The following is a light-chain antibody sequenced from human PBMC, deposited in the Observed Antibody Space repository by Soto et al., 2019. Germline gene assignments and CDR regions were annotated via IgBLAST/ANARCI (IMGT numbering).Light chain of an antibody. V-gene: IGKV2-30*02. J-gene: IGKJ5*01. CDR3: MQGTHWPIT. CDR1: QSLVHSDGNTY. Sequence: DVVMTQSPLSLPVTLGQPASISCRSSQSLVHSDGNTYLSWFQQRPGQSPRRLIYKVSNRDSGVPARFSGSGSGTDFALKISRVEAEDVGVYYCMQGTHWPITFGQGTRLEIK. CDR2: KVS.